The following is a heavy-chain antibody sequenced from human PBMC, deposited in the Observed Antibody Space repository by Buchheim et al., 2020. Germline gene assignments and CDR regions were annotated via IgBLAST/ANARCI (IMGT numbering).Heavy chain of an antibody. CDR3: ARDRGGGFGRVYYGSGSYYRTLSYGMDV. Sequence: QVQLQESGPGLVKPSQTLSLTCTVSGGSISSGSYYWSWIRQPAGKGLEWIGRIYTSGSTNYNPSLKSRVTISVDTSKNPFSLKLSSVTAADTAVYYCARDRGGGFGRVYYGSGSYYRTLSYGMDVWGQGTT. J-gene: IGHJ6*02. D-gene: IGHD3-10*01. V-gene: IGHV4-61*02. CDR2: IYTSGST. CDR1: GGSISSGSYY.